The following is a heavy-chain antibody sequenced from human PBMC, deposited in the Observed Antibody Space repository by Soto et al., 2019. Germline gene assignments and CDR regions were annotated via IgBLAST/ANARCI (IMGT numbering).Heavy chain of an antibody. CDR2: ISYDGSNK. D-gene: IGHD6-19*01. CDR3: ARDNEQWLVRGSAAYYGMDV. CDR1: GFTFSSYA. Sequence: QVQLVESGGGVVQPGRSLRLSCAASGFTFSSYAMHWVRQAPGKGLEWVAVISYDGSNKYYADSVKGRFTISRDNSKNTLYLQMNSLRAEDTAVYYCARDNEQWLVRGSAAYYGMDVWGQGTTVTVSS. J-gene: IGHJ6*02. V-gene: IGHV3-30-3*01.